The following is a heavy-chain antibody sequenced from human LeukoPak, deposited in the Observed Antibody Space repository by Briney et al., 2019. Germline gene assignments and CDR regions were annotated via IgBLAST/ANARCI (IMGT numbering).Heavy chain of an antibody. Sequence: ASVKVSCKASGYTFTSYYMHWVRQAPGQGLEWMRIINPSGGSTSYAQKFQGRVTMTRDMSTSTVYMELSSLRSEDTAVYYCARGAVRGAQLGWFDPWGQGTLVTVSS. D-gene: IGHD3-10*01. CDR1: GYTFTSYY. V-gene: IGHV1-46*01. CDR2: INPSGGST. CDR3: ARGAVRGAQLGWFDP. J-gene: IGHJ5*02.